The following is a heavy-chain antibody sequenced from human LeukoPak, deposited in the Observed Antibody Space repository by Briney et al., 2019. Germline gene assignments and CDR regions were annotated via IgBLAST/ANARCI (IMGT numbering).Heavy chain of an antibody. J-gene: IGHJ4*02. Sequence: GSLRPSCSASGFTFRSYGMHWVRQAPGQGPGGGAVIWYDGSNKYCADSVRGRFTISRDNANNVLYLQMNSLRAEDTAVYYCARDPTYYLRYGYFDSWGQGTLVTVSS. V-gene: IGHV3-33*01. CDR1: GFTFRSYG. D-gene: IGHD1-26*01. CDR2: IWYDGSNK. CDR3: ARDPTYYLRYGYFDS.